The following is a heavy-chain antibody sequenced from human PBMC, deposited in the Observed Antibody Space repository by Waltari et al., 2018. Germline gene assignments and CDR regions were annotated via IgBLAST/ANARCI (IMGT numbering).Heavy chain of an antibody. V-gene: IGHV1-69-2*01. D-gene: IGHD2-15*01. Sequence: EVHLVQSGAEVGKPGATVKISCKVSGYTFPAFHLHWVRQAPGSGLEWVGRIDPEDGYTKDAARFQDRVIISADTATDTLYMEIRTLRSEDTAIYFCATGGPVVGAPFLDSWGQGSLVTVSS. J-gene: IGHJ4*02. CDR3: ATGGPVVGAPFLDS. CDR1: GYTFPAFH. CDR2: IDPEDGYT.